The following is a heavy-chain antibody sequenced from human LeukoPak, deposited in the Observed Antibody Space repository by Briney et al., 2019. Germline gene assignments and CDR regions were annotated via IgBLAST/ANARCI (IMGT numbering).Heavy chain of an antibody. CDR2: IYYSGST. V-gene: IGHV4-59*01. Sequence: SETLSLTCTVSGGSISSYYWSWIRQPPGKGLEWIGYIYYSGSTNYNPSLKSRVTISVDTSKNQFSLKLSSVTAADTAVYYCARVGTTMNFDYWGQRTLVTVSS. J-gene: IGHJ4*02. CDR1: GGSISSYY. D-gene: IGHD1/OR15-1a*01. CDR3: ARVGTTMNFDY.